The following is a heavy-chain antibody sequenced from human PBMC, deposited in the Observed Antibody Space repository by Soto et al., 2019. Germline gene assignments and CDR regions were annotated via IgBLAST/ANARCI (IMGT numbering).Heavy chain of an antibody. V-gene: IGHV3-21*01. Sequence: GGSLRLSCEASGFTFSDHSMNWVRQAPGKGLEWISYISSSSSYIYYADSVKGRFTISRDNAKNSLYLQMNSLRAEDTAVYYCARDHGLSSYAFDIWGQGTMVTVSS. CDR2: ISSSSSYI. D-gene: IGHD2-15*01. CDR3: ARDHGLSSYAFDI. CDR1: GFTFSDHS. J-gene: IGHJ3*02.